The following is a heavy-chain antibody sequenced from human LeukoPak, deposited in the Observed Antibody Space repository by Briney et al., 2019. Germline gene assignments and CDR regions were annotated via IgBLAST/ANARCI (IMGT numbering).Heavy chain of an antibody. CDR2: ISYDGSNK. CDR3: AREDTAMALYNWFDP. CDR1: GFTFSSYA. D-gene: IGHD5-18*01. Sequence: PGGSLRLSCAASGFTFSSYAMHWVRQAPGKGLEWVAVISYDGSNKYYADSVKGRFTISRDNSKNTLYLQMNSLRAEDTAVYYCAREDTAMALYNWFDPWGQGTLVTVSS. J-gene: IGHJ5*02. V-gene: IGHV3-30-3*01.